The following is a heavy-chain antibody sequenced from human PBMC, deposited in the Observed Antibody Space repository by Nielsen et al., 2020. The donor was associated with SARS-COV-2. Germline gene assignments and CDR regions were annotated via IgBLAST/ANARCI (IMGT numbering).Heavy chain of an antibody. CDR2: IIPIFGTA. CDR3: AREGYCSSTSCYNNNWFDP. V-gene: IGHV1-69*13. D-gene: IGHD2-2*02. Sequence: SVKVSCKASGGTFSSYATSWVRQAPGQGLEWMGGIIPIFGTANYAQKFQGRVTITADESTSTVYMELSSLRSEDTAVYYCAREGYCSSTSCYNNNWFDPWGQGTLVTVSS. CDR1: GGTFSSYA. J-gene: IGHJ5*02.